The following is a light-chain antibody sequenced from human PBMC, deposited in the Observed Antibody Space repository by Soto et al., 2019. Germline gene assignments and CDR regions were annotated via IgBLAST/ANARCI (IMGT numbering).Light chain of an antibody. J-gene: IGKJ2*01. Sequence: DMVLTQSPGTLSLSPEDRATLSCRSSQSVNSNYLAWYQQKPGQAPRLLIFGASTRATGIPDRFRGSGSGTDFTLTINRLEPEDFAVYYCQQYGRTFGQGTKLEIK. CDR3: QQYGRT. V-gene: IGKV3-20*01. CDR1: QSVNSNY. CDR2: GAS.